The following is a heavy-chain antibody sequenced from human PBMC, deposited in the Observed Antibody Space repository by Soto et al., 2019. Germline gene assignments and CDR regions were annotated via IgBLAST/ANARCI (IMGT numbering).Heavy chain of an antibody. CDR3: ARDRSGYYLEY. CDR1: GFTFSSFG. V-gene: IGHV3-33*01. D-gene: IGHD3-22*01. Sequence: GGSLRLSCAASGFTFSSFGMHWVRQAPGKGLEWVALIWYDGSNKYYADSVKGRFTISRDNSKNTLFLQMNSLRAEDTAVYYCARDRSGYYLEYWGQGILVTV. CDR2: IWYDGSNK. J-gene: IGHJ4*02.